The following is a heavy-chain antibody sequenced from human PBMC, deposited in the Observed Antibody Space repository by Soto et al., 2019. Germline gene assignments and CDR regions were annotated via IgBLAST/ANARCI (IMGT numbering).Heavy chain of an antibody. Sequence: GGSLRLSCAASGFTFSSYGMHWVRQAPGKGLEWVAVISYDGRNKYYADAVKGRFTISRDNSKNTLYLQMSSLRAEDTAVYYCVKDGSSGWPYFYAMDVWGQGTPVAV. J-gene: IGHJ6*02. V-gene: IGHV3-30*18. CDR1: GFTFSSYG. D-gene: IGHD6-19*01. CDR3: VKDGSSGWPYFYAMDV. CDR2: ISYDGRNK.